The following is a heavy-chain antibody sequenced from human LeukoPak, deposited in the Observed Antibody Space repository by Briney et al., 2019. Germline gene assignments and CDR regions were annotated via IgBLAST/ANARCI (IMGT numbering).Heavy chain of an antibody. CDR3: ARGKYSSSSVQSDY. CDR1: GGTFSSYA. J-gene: IGHJ4*02. CDR2: INPNSGGT. V-gene: IGHV1-2*02. Sequence: ASVKVSCKASGGTFSSYAISWVRQAPGQGLEWMGWINPNSGGTNYAQKFQGRVTMTRDTSISTAYMELSRLRSDDTAVYYCARGKYSSSSVQSDYWGQGTLVTVSS. D-gene: IGHD6-6*01.